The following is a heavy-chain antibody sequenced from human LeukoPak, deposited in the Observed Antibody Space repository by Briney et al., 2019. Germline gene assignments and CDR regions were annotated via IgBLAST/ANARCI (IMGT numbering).Heavy chain of an antibody. Sequence: PGGSLRLSCAASGFTFDDYGMSWVRHAPGKGLEWVSGINWNGGSTGYADSVKGRFTISRDNAKNSLYLQMNSLRAEDPALYYCASSSWYGDAFDIWGQGTMVTVSS. V-gene: IGHV3-20*04. D-gene: IGHD6-13*01. CDR2: INWNGGST. CDR3: ASSSWYGDAFDI. CDR1: GFTFDDYG. J-gene: IGHJ3*02.